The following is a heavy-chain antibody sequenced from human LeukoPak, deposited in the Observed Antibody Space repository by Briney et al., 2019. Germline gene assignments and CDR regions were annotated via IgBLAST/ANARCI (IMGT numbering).Heavy chain of an antibody. J-gene: IGHJ4*02. CDR2: ISYSGTT. CDR1: GGSISNYY. Sequence: PSETLSLTCTVSGGSISNYYWSWIRQPPGKGLEWIGYISYSGTTNYNPSLKSRVTILVDTSKNQFSLQLRSVTAADTAVYYCARARIGYSYDSYGRLDYWGQGTLVTVSS. CDR3: ARARIGYSYDSYGRLDY. V-gene: IGHV4-59*12. D-gene: IGHD5-18*01.